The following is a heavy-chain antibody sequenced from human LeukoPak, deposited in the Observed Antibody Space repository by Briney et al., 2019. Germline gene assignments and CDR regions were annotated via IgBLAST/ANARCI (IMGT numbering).Heavy chain of an antibody. CDR1: GFTFSNYA. D-gene: IGHD1-20*01. Sequence: GGSLRLSCAASGFTFSNYAMSWVRQAPGKGLEWVSSISGSGGTTHYADSVKGRFTISRDNSKNTLYLQMNSLRGDDTAVYYCAKCDNNCYRKGFDPWGQGTLVTVSS. CDR2: ISGSGGTT. V-gene: IGHV3-23*01. CDR3: AKCDNNCYRKGFDP. J-gene: IGHJ5*02.